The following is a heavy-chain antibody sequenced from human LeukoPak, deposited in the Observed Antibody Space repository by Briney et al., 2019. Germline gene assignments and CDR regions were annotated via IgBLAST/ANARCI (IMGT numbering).Heavy chain of an antibody. CDR2: IIPIFGTA. V-gene: IGHV1-69*05. CDR3: ARRLQDPLVRGVNGDNWFDP. D-gene: IGHD3-10*01. Sequence: SVKVSCKASGGTCSSYAISWVRQAPGQGLEWMGGIIPIFGTANYAQKFQGRVTITTDESTSTAYMELSSLRSEDTAVYYCARRLQDPLVRGVNGDNWFDPWGQGTLVTASS. J-gene: IGHJ5*02. CDR1: GGTCSSYA.